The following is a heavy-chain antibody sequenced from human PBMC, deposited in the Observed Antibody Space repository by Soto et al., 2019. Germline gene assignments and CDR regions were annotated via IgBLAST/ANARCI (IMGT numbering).Heavy chain of an antibody. D-gene: IGHD2-2*01. CDR1: GGSFSGYY. CDR2: INHSGST. V-gene: IGHV4-34*01. Sequence: QVQLQQWGAGLLKPSETLSLTCAVYGGSFSGYYWSWIRQPPGKGLEWIGEINHSGSTNYNPSLKXRVXXXXXXXXXXXXXXXXXXXXAXTAVYYCARGRQVVVPAAVFDYWGQGTLVTVSS. CDR3: ARGRQVVVPAAVFDY. J-gene: IGHJ4*02.